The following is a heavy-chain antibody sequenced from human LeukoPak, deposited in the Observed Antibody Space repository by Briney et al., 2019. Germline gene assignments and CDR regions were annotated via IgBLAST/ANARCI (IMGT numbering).Heavy chain of an antibody. J-gene: IGHJ4*02. CDR2: ISGSGGST. D-gene: IGHD3-9*01. Sequence: GGTLRLSCAASGFTFSSYGMSWVRQAPGKGLEWVSAISGSGGSTYYADSVKGRFTISRDNSKNTLHLQMNGLRAEDTAVYYCAKDTYFDWLLWGYFDYWGQGTLVTVSS. V-gene: IGHV3-23*01. CDR1: GFTFSSYG. CDR3: AKDTYFDWLLWGYFDY.